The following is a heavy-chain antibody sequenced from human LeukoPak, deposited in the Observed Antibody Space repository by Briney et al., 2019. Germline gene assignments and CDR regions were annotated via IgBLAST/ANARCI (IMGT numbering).Heavy chain of an antibody. J-gene: IGHJ4*02. Sequence: PSETLSLTCTVSGGSIISYYWNWIRQTPGKGLEWIGYIFYSGSSNNNPSLKSRVNISVDTSKNQFYLKLSSVTAADTAVYYCARGGVWNLAPLWGQGTLVTVSS. CDR3: ARGGVWNLAPL. V-gene: IGHV4-59*01. D-gene: IGHD2-8*02. CDR2: IFYSGSS. CDR1: GGSIISYY.